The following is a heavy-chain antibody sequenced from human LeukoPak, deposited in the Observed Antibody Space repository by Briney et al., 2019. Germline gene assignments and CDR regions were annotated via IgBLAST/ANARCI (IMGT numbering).Heavy chain of an antibody. D-gene: IGHD2-2*01. CDR1: GFTFSNYW. J-gene: IGHJ6*02. CDR2: VNRDGSFT. Sequence: GGSLRLSCAASGFTFSNYWMHWVRQPPGKGLVWVSRVNRDGSFTSYADSVKGRFTISRGNAKNTLYLQMNSLRAEDTAVYYCVRVLPAARMDVWGQGTTVTVSS. V-gene: IGHV3-74*01. CDR3: VRVLPAARMDV.